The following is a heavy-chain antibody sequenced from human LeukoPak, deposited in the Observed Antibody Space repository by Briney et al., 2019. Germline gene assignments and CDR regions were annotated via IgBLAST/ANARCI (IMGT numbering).Heavy chain of an antibody. J-gene: IGHJ4*02. V-gene: IGHV4-34*01. CDR1: GGSFSGYY. Sequence: SETPSLTCGVSGGSFSGYYWNWIRQPPGKGLEWIGEINHSGSTNYNPSLKSRVTISVDTSKNQFSLKLSSVTAADTAVYYCARDSYGFDYWGQGTLVTVSS. CDR3: ARDSYGFDY. CDR2: INHSGST. D-gene: IGHD5-18*01.